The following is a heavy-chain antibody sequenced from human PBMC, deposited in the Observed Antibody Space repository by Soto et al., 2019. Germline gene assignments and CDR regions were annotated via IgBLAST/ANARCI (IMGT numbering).Heavy chain of an antibody. J-gene: IGHJ4*03. Sequence: PGGSLRLSCAASGFTFTTYSMDWVRQTPGKGLQWVSSISITGSYIYYADSVKGRFAISRDNAQNSLYLHVSSLRAEDTVIYYCAGGGLRGYSCGHSDYWGQGTTVTVSS. D-gene: IGHD5-18*01. V-gene: IGHV3-21*01. CDR2: ISITGSYI. CDR1: GFTFTTYS. CDR3: AGGGLRGYSCGHSDY.